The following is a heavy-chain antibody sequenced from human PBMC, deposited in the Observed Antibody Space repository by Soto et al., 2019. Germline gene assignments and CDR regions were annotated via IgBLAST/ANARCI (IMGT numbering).Heavy chain of an antibody. Sequence: EASVKVSCKASGYTFTSYAMHWVRQAPGQRLEWMGWINAGNGNTKYSQKFQGRVTITRDTSASTAYMELSSLRSEDTAVYYCASTSGVGWIAAAGTLDYWGQGTLVTVSS. CDR2: INAGNGNT. D-gene: IGHD6-13*01. V-gene: IGHV1-3*01. CDR3: ASTSGVGWIAAAGTLDY. J-gene: IGHJ4*02. CDR1: GYTFTSYA.